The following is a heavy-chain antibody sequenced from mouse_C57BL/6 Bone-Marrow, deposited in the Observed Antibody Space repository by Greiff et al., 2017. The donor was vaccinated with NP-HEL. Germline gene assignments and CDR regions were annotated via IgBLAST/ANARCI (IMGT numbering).Heavy chain of an antibody. CDR3: ARDYDYLKFAY. V-gene: IGHV5-2*01. D-gene: IGHD2-4*01. CDR2: INSDGGST. CDR1: EYEFPSHD. J-gene: IGHJ3*01. Sequence: DVKLQESGGGLVQPGESLKLSCESNEYEFPSHDMSWVRQTPETRLELVAAINSDGGSTYYPDTMERRFIISRDNTKKTLYLQMSSLRSEDTALDYCARDYDYLKFAYWGQGTLVTVSA.